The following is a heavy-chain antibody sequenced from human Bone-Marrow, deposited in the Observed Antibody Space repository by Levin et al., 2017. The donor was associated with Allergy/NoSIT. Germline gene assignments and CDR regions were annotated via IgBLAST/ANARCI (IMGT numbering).Heavy chain of an antibody. Sequence: GESLKISCKASGFSFANFGINWVRQAPGQGLEWLGWMSPKTAETVYAQKFQGRVNMTRNTSTNTAYMELSSLKSEDTAVYYCARGPNLYSNSSGWIDGIIWYFDLWGRGTLVTVSS. D-gene: IGHD6-19*01. CDR2: MSPKTAET. V-gene: IGHV1-8*02. CDR1: GFSFANFG. J-gene: IGHJ2*01. CDR3: ARGPNLYSNSSGWIDGIIWYFDL.